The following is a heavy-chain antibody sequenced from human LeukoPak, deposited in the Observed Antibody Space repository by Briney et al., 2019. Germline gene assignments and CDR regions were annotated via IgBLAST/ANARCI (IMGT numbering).Heavy chain of an antibody. D-gene: IGHD5-12*01. Sequence: ASVKVSCKASRYTFTSYYMHWVRQAPGQGLEWMGWINPKSGVTKYAQKFQGRVTMSRDTSISTAYMELTSLRSDDTAVYYCARVKFHVSGAMIVEHFDYWGQGTLVTVSS. V-gene: IGHV1-2*02. J-gene: IGHJ4*02. CDR1: RYTFTSYY. CDR2: INPKSGVT. CDR3: ARVKFHVSGAMIVEHFDY.